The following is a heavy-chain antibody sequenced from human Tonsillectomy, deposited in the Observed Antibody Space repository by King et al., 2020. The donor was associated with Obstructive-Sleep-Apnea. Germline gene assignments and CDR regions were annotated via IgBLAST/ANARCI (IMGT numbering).Heavy chain of an antibody. CDR3: ARDGGAHYF. J-gene: IGHJ4*02. Sequence: VQLVESGGGLVQPGGSLRLSCAASGFTFSSYGMSWVRQAPGKGREWVANIKQDGSEKYYVDSGKGRFTISRDNAKNSLYLQMNSLCAEDTAVYYCARDGGAHYFWGQGTLVTVSS. D-gene: IGHD3-16*01. CDR2: IKQDGSEK. CDR1: GFTFSSYG. V-gene: IGHV3-7*03.